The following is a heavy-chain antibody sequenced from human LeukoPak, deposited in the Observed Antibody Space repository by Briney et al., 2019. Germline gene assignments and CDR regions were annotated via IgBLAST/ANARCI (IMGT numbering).Heavy chain of an antibody. CDR1: GFTFSSYI. CDR2: ISGSGSDI. V-gene: IGHV3-21*01. J-gene: IGHJ4*02. Sequence: GGSLRLSCAASGFTFSSYIMNWVRQAPGKGLEWLSSISGSGSDIHYADSVEGRFTICRDNAKNSLYLQMNSLRAEDTAVYYCARDLHELQNTYYFDHWGQGTLVTVSS. CDR3: ARDLHELQNTYYFDH. D-gene: IGHD5-24*01.